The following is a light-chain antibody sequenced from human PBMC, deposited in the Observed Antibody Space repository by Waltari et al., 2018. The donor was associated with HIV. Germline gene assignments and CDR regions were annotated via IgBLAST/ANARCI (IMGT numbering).Light chain of an antibody. J-gene: IGKJ3*01. V-gene: IGKV1-33*01. Sequence: DIQMTQSPSSLSASVGDRVTITCQASQDISNYLNWYQQKPGKAPKLLIYDASNLETGVPSRFSGSGSGTDFTFTISSLQPEDIATYYCQQYDGGIFTFGPGTKVDIK. CDR1: QDISNY. CDR2: DAS. CDR3: QQYDGGIFT.